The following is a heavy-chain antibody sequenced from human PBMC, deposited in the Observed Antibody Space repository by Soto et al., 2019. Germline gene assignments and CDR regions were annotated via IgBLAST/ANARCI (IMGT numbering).Heavy chain of an antibody. CDR1: GGSISSSNW. J-gene: IGHJ6*02. CDR3: ASVRGGYYYGMDV. CDR2: IYHSGST. V-gene: IGHV4-4*02. D-gene: IGHD3-10*02. Sequence: QVQLQESGPGLVKPSGTLSLTCAVSGGSISSSNWWSWVRQPPGKGREWIGEIYHSGSTNYNPSLKSRVTISVDKSKNQFSLKLTSVTAADTAVYYCASVRGGYYYGMDVWGQGTTVTVSS.